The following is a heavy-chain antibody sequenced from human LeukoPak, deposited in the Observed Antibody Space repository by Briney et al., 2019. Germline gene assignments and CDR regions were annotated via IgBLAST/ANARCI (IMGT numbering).Heavy chain of an antibody. CDR3: ARGGAAAARKRGIDY. V-gene: IGHV3-7*01. J-gene: IGHJ4*02. D-gene: IGHD6-13*01. Sequence: GGSLRLSCAASGFTFSSYAMSWVRQAPGKGLEWVASISENGRAKPYVASVRGRFTISRDNTKNSLYLQMNSLRVEDTAVYYCARGGAAAARKRGIDYWGQGTLVTVSS. CDR2: ISENGRAK. CDR1: GFTFSSYA.